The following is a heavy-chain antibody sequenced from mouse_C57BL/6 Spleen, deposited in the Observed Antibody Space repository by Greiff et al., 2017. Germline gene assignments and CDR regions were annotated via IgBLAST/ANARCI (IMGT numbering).Heavy chain of an antibody. CDR2: IRSKSSNYAT. CDR1: GFTFNTYA. J-gene: IGHJ4*01. CDR3: VRDATTVVATDGAMDY. V-gene: IGHV10-3*01. D-gene: IGHD1-1*01. Sequence: EVHLVESGGGLVQPKGSLKLSCAASGFTFNTYAMHWVRQAPGKGLEWVARIRSKSSNYATYYADSVKDRFTISRDDSQSMLYLQMNNLKTEDTAMYYCVRDATTVVATDGAMDYWGQGTSVTVSS.